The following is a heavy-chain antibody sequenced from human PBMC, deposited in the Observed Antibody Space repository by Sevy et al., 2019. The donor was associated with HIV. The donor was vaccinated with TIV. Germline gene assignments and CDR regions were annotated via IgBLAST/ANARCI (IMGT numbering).Heavy chain of an antibody. D-gene: IGHD1-26*01. V-gene: IGHV3-9*01. Sequence: GGSLRLSCAASGFTFDDYAMHWVRQAPGKGLEWVSGISWNSGSIGYADSVKGRFTISRDNAKNSLYLQMNSLRAEDTALYYCAIIVGVSRGAFDIWGQGTMVTVSS. J-gene: IGHJ3*02. CDR1: GFTFDDYA. CDR2: ISWNSGSI. CDR3: AIIVGVSRGAFDI.